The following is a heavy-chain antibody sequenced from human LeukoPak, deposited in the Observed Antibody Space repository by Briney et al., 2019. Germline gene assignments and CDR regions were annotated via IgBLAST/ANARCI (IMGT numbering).Heavy chain of an antibody. CDR3: AKDLRPKARWLQSDAFDI. CDR1: GFTFSSHA. CDR2: ISGSGGST. D-gene: IGHD5-12*01. Sequence: PGGSLRLSCAASGFTFSSHAMGWVRQAPEKGLEWVSAISGSGGSTYYADSVKGRFTISRDNSKNTLYLQMNSLRAEDTAVYYCAKDLRPKARWLQSDAFDIWGQGTMVTVSS. V-gene: IGHV3-23*01. J-gene: IGHJ3*02.